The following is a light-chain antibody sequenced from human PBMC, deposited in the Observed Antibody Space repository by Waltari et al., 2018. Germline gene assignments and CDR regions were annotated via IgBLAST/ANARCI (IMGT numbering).Light chain of an antibody. V-gene: IGLV2-14*01. Sequence: QSALTQPASVSGSPGQSITIPCPGTSSDVGGYNYVSWYQQHPGKAPKLMIYDVSTRPSAVSNRCSGSKAGHTPSLTISGLQAEDEADYYCSSDTSSSTYVFGTGTKVTVL. CDR3: SSDTSSSTYV. CDR1: SSDVGGYNY. J-gene: IGLJ1*01. CDR2: DVS.